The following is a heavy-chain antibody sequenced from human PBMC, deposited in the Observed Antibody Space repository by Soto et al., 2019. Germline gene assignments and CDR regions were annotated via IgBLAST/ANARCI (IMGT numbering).Heavy chain of an antibody. D-gene: IGHD3-3*01. CDR3: AKAGFDFWSGRSGAFDI. CDR2: ISGSGGST. J-gene: IGHJ3*02. Sequence: EVQLLESGGGLVQPGGSLRLSCAASGFTFSSYAMGWVRQAPGKGLEWVSAISGSGGSTFYADSVKGRVTTSRDNSKNTLYMQLISRIAEDTAVYYCAKAGFDFWSGRSGAFDIWGQGTMVPVSS. V-gene: IGHV3-23*01. CDR1: GFTFSSYA.